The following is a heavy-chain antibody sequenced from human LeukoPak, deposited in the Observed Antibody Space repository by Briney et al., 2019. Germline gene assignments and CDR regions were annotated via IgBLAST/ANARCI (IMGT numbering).Heavy chain of an antibody. CDR1: GYTFTGYY. D-gene: IGHD5-12*01. CDR2: INPNSGNT. V-gene: IGHV1-8*02. CDR3: ARNLRTGGYDSYDAFDI. J-gene: IGHJ3*02. Sequence: GASVKVSCKASGYTFTGYYMHWVRQAPGQGLEWMGWINPNSGNTGSAQKFQGRVTMTRDTSIRTAYMELSGLRSEDTAVYYCARNLRTGGYDSYDAFDIWGQGTMVVVSS.